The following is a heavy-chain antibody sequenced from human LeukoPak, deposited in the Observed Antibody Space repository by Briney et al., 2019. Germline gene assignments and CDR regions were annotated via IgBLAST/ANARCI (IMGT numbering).Heavy chain of an antibody. CDR2: IYHSGST. CDR1: GYSISSGYY. J-gene: IGHJ6*03. CDR3: ATAHCSGGSCYPLYYYYMDV. D-gene: IGHD2-15*01. V-gene: IGHV4-38-2*02. Sequence: PSETLSLTCTVSGYSISSGYYWGWIRQPPGKGLEWIGSIYHSGSTYYNPSLKSRVTISVDTPKNQFSLKLSSVTAADTAVYYCATAHCSGGSCYPLYYYYMDVWGKGTTVTVSS.